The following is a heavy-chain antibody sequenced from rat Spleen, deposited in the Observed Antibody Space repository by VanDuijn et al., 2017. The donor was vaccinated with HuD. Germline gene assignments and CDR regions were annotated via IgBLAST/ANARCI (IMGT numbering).Heavy chain of an antibody. J-gene: IGHJ2*01. CDR3: ARQTGSFDY. CDR1: GFSLTSYT. D-gene: IGHD5-1*01. CDR2: ISSGGST. Sequence: QVQLKESGPGLVQPSQTLSLTCTVSGFSLTSYTVSWVRQPPGKGLEWIAAISSGGSTYYNSALKSRLSISRDTSQSQVFLKMNSLQPEDTGTYYCARQTGSFDYWGQGVMVTVSS. V-gene: IGHV2-6*01.